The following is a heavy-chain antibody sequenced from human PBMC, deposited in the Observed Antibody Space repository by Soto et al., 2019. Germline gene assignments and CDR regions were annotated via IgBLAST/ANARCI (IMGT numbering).Heavy chain of an antibody. V-gene: IGHV1-69*13. CDR3: ARDINSYSDYDTLLDDY. J-gene: IGHJ4*02. CDR2: SIPISDTA. CDR1: GGTFSSYD. Sequence: SVKVSCKASGGTFSSYDKSWVRQAPGQRQEWIGDSIPISDTANYAQKVHGKVTITANESTSTAYMQQTSLRSEDTAVSYCARDINSYSDYDTLLDDYWGQGTLVTVSS. D-gene: IGHD4-17*01.